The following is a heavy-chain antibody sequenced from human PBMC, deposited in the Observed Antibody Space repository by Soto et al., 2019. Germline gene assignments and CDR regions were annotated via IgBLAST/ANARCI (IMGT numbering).Heavy chain of an antibody. CDR3: AAPLRSSGYDY. CDR2: IKSKTDGGTT. V-gene: IGHV3-15*01. CDR1: ALTFSNVW. D-gene: IGHD3-22*01. Sequence: EVQLVESGGGLVKPGGSLRLSCAASALTFSNVWMSWVRQAPGKGLEWVGRIKSKTDGGTTDYAGPVKGRFTISRDDSRNTLFLEMNSLRTEDTAVYFCAAPLRSSGYDYWGQGTLVTVSA. J-gene: IGHJ4*02.